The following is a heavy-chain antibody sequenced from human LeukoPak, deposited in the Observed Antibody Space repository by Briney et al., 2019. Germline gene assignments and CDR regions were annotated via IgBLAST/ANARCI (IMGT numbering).Heavy chain of an antibody. V-gene: IGHV3-43*02. Sequence: PGGSLRLSCAASGFTFDDYAMHWVRQAPGKGLEWVSLISGDGGSTYYADSVKGRFAISRDNSKNSLYLQMNSLRTEDTALYYCAKDERDRGGNSRYFQRWGQGTLVTVSS. CDR2: ISGDGGST. D-gene: IGHD4-23*01. CDR1: GFTFDDYA. J-gene: IGHJ1*01. CDR3: AKDERDRGGNSRYFQR.